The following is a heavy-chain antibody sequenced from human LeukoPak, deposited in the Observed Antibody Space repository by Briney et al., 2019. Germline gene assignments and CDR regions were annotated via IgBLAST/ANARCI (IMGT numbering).Heavy chain of an antibody. CDR1: GFTFSSYA. V-gene: IGHV3-23*01. D-gene: IGHD2-15*01. J-gene: IGHJ3*01. Sequence: TGGSLRLSCAASGFTFSSYAMSWVRQAPGKGLEYVSSISGTRDATYYADPVRGRFTISRDDSKNMLFLQMSSLRAEDTALYYCAKGGPGAFDFWGQGTMVAVSS. CDR2: ISGTRDAT. CDR3: AKGGPGAFDF.